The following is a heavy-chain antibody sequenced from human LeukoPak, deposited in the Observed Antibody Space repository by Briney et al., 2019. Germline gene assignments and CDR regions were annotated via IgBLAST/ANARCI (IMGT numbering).Heavy chain of an antibody. CDR2: TYYRSKWYN. J-gene: IGHJ6*03. V-gene: IGHV6-1*01. D-gene: IGHD3-10*01. CDR3: ARVPMVRGVISLYYYYMDV. Sequence: SQTLSLTCAISGDGVSSNSAAWNWMRQSPSRGLEWLGRTYYRSKWYNDYAVSVKGRITINPDTSKNQFSLQLNSVTPEDTAVYYCARVPMVRGVISLYYYYMDVWGKGTTVTISS. CDR1: GDGVSSNSAA.